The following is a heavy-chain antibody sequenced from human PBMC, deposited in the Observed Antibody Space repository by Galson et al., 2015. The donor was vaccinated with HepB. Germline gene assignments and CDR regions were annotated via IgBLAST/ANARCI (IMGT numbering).Heavy chain of an antibody. V-gene: IGHV4-59*08. D-gene: IGHD3-3*01. Sequence: ETLSLTCTVSGGSISSYYWSWIRQPPGKGLEWIGYIYYSGSTNYNPSLKSRVTISVDTSKNQFSLKLSSVTAADTAVYYCATTGTYYDFWSGYYTGYYGMDVWGQGTTVTVSS. J-gene: IGHJ6*02. CDR3: ATTGTYYDFWSGYYTGYYGMDV. CDR2: IYYSGST. CDR1: GGSISSYY.